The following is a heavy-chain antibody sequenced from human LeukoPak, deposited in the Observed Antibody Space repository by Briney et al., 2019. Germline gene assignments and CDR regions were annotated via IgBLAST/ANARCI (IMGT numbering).Heavy chain of an antibody. CDR1: GFTFCSHA. CDR3: GKTTVGYSSGQKPAWPVDY. Sequence: GGSLRLSCEASGFTFCSHAMYWVRQAPGKGLEWVSGIFGSGGSPHYADPVKGRFTISRDNSRNTLYLQINSLRAEDTAVYYCGKTTVGYSSGQKPAWPVDYWGQGTLVTVSS. V-gene: IGHV3-23*01. D-gene: IGHD5-18*01. CDR2: IFGSGGSP. J-gene: IGHJ4*02.